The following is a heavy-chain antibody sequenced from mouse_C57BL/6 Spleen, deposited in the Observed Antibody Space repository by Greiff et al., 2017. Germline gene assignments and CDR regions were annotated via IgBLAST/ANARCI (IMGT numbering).Heavy chain of an antibody. CDR3: TTGSGYVDY. V-gene: IGHV14-4*01. CDR2: IDPENGDT. D-gene: IGHD3-2*02. Sequence: EVQLQQSGAELVRPGASVKLSCTASGFNIKDDYMHWVKQRPEQGLEWIGWIDPENGDTEYASKFQGKATITADTSSNTAYLQLSSLTSEDTAVYYCTTGSGYVDYWGQGTTLTVSS. J-gene: IGHJ2*01. CDR1: GFNIKDDY.